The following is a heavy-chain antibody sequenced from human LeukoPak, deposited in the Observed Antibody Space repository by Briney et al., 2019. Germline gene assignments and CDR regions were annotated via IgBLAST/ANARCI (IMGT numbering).Heavy chain of an antibody. D-gene: IGHD3-3*01. CDR1: GGSISGNGYY. J-gene: IGHJ5*02. CDR3: ARGLRVLAPANWFDP. CDR2: IYHSAST. Sequence: PSETLSLTCTVSGGSISGNGYYWSWIRQPPGKGLEWIGYIYHSASTYYNPSLKSRVTISVDRSKNQFSLKLTSVTAADTAVYYCARGLRVLAPANWFDPGGQGTLVTVSS. V-gene: IGHV4-30-2*01.